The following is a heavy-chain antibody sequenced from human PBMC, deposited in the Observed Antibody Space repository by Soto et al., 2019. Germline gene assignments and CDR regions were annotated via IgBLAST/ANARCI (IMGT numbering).Heavy chain of an antibody. V-gene: IGHV4-31*03. CDR2: IYYSGST. D-gene: IGHD6-6*01. CDR3: ARDERSYSASSWYFDL. J-gene: IGHJ2*01. Sequence: QVQLQESSPGLVKPSQTLSLTCTVSGGSISSGGYYWSWIRHHPGKGLEWIGYIYYSGSTYYNPSLKRRVTISVDTSKNQFSLKLSAVTAADTAVYYCARDERSYSASSWYFDLWGRGTLVTVSS. CDR1: GGSISSGGYY.